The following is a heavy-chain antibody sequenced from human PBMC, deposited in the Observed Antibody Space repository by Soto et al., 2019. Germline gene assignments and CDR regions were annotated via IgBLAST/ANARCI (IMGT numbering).Heavy chain of an antibody. Sequence: QVQLQESGPGLVEPSQTLSLVCSVSGDPLSYVGYYWSWVRQSPGKALEWIGFVYHTGATYYNPSLESRVTMAVDMSKNEFSLKLTSVTAADTATYYCAREGHSSWEWLDPWGQGILVTVSS. CDR2: VYHTGAT. D-gene: IGHD1-26*01. CDR3: AREGHSSWEWLDP. J-gene: IGHJ5*02. CDR1: GDPLSYVGYY. V-gene: IGHV4-31*03.